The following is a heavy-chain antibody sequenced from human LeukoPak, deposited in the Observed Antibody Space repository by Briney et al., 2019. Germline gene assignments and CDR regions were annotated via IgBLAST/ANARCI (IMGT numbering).Heavy chain of an antibody. J-gene: IGHJ4*02. D-gene: IGHD5-24*01. V-gene: IGHV4-39*07. CDR3: ARDYTRDDSFYFDY. CDR2: IYYSGST. Sequence: PPETLSLTCTVSGGSISSGHYYWGWIRQPPGKGLEWIGSIYYSGSTYYNPSLKSRVTISVDTSKNQFSLKLSSVTAADTAVYYCARDYTRDDSFYFDYWGQGTLVTVSS. CDR1: GGSISSGHYY.